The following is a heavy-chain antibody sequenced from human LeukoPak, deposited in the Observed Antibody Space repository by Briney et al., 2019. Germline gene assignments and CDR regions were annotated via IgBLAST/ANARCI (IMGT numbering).Heavy chain of an antibody. CDR1: GFTFSSCA. Sequence: GGSLRLSCAASGFTFSSCAMSWVRQAPGKGLEWVSAISGSGSSTYYADSVKGRFTLSRDYPKNTLYLQMNSLRAEDTAVYFCAKYSGSYYYPPNWDSWGQGTLVTVSS. CDR2: ISGSGSST. CDR3: AKYSGSYYYPPNWDS. D-gene: IGHD1-26*01. V-gene: IGHV3-23*01. J-gene: IGHJ4*02.